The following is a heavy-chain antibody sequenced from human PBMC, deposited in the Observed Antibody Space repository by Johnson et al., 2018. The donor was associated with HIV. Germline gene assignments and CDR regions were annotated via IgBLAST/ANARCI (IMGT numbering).Heavy chain of an antibody. CDR1: GFTFDDHG. CDR2: INWNGGST. Sequence: VHLVESGGGVVRPGGSLRLSCAASGFTFDDHGMSWVRQAPGKGLDWVSGINWNGGSTGYADSVKGRFTISRDNAKNSLYLQMNSLRAEDTAVYYCARYQLGGDAFDIWGQGTMVTVSS. CDR3: ARYQLGGDAFDI. D-gene: IGHD7-27*01. V-gene: IGHV3-20*04. J-gene: IGHJ3*02.